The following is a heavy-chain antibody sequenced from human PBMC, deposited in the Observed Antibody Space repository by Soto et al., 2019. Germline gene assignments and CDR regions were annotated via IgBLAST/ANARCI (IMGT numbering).Heavy chain of an antibody. CDR2: IWDDGSNK. Sequence: LVDSGGGVVQPGGSLRLSCVACGSIFSGYGMHWVRQAPGKGLEWVAVIWDDGSNKYYADSVKGRFTISRDNSKNMLYLQMDSLRAEDTAVYYCARDGIGGTVFRGFCDYWGQGTLVTVSS. J-gene: IGHJ4*02. CDR1: GSIFSGYG. D-gene: IGHD1-7*01. CDR3: ARDGIGGTVFRGFCDY. V-gene: IGHV3-33*01.